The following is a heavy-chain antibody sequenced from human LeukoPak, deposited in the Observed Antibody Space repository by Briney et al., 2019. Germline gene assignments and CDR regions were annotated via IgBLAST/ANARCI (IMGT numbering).Heavy chain of an antibody. CDR1: GGSISSNNYF. V-gene: IGHV4-39*01. J-gene: IGHJ4*02. D-gene: IGHD7-27*01. Sequence: SETLSLTCTVSGGSISSNNYFWGWIRQPPGKGLEWVGSIYDSGSTYYNPSLKSRVTISVDTSKNQFSLKLSSVTAADTAVFYCARVWGAPGSIDYWGQGTLVTVSS. CDR3: ARVWGAPGSIDY. CDR2: IYDSGST.